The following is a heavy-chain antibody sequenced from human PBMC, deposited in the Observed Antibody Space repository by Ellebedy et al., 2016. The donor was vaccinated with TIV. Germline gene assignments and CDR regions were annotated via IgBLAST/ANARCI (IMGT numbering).Heavy chain of an antibody. J-gene: IGHJ4*02. Sequence: GESLKISCAASGFTVDSNYMSWVRQAPGKGLEWVSVIFTGGSTYYADFVRGRFTISRDDSKNTLFLQMNSLRAEDTAVYYCARGGIKVFGVVIQPFDYWGQGTLVTVSS. V-gene: IGHV3-66*01. CDR1: GFTVDSNY. CDR2: IFTGGST. CDR3: ARGGIKVFGVVIQPFDY. D-gene: IGHD3-3*01.